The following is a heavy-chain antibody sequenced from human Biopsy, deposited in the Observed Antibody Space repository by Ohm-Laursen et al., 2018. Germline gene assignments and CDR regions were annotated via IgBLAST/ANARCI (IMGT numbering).Heavy chain of an antibody. CDR1: GFTFSSYA. D-gene: IGHD4-17*01. V-gene: IGHV3-23*01. Sequence: SRRLSCAASGFTFSSYAMTWVCQAPGKGLEWVSVINTSGGSTHYAVSVKGRFTISRDNSKNTLYLRMNSLRAEDTAVYYCAKPADSYGSEFYFDYWGQGTLVTVSS. J-gene: IGHJ4*02. CDR2: INTSGGST. CDR3: AKPADSYGSEFYFDY.